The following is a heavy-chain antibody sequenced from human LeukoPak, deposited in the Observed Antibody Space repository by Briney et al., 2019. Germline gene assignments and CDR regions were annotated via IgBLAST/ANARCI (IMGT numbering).Heavy chain of an antibody. CDR2: IYYSGST. V-gene: IGHV4-59*12. CDR1: GGSISSYY. D-gene: IGHD4-23*01. Sequence: PSETLSLTCTVSGGSISSYYWSWIRQPPGKGLEWIGYIYYSGSTYYNPSLKSRVTISVDTSKNQFSLKLSSVTAADTAVYYCASANYGGNSYWFDPWGQGTLVTVSS. J-gene: IGHJ5*02. CDR3: ASANYGGNSYWFDP.